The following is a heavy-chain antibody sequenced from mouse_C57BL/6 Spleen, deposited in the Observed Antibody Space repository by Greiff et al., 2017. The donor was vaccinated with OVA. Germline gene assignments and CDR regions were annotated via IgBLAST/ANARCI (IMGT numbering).Heavy chain of an antibody. Sequence: QVQLQQSGAELVRPGTSVKMSCKASGYTFTNYWIGWAKQRPGHGLEWIGDIYPGGGYTNYNEKFKGKATLTADKSSSTAYMQVSSLTSEDSAIYYCGRTERVRAMDYWGQGTSVTVSS. D-gene: IGHD2-14*01. J-gene: IGHJ4*01. V-gene: IGHV1-63*01. CDR2: IYPGGGYT. CDR1: GYTFTNYW. CDR3: GRTERVRAMDY.